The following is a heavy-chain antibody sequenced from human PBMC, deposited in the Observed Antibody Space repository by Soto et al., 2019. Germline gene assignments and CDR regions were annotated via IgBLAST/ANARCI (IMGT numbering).Heavy chain of an antibody. CDR3: ARTSGIVVAGTDHYYYYCIDV. V-gene: IGHV2-70*01. CDR2: IDWDDDK. Sequence: SGPTLVNPTQTLTLTCTFSGFSLSTSGMCVSWIRQPPGKALEWLALIDWDDDKYYSTSLKTRLTISKDTSKNQVVLTMTNMDPVDTATYYCARTSGIVVAGTDHYYYYCIDVWGQGTTVPVPS. J-gene: IGHJ6*02. CDR1: GFSLSTSGMC. D-gene: IGHD6-19*01.